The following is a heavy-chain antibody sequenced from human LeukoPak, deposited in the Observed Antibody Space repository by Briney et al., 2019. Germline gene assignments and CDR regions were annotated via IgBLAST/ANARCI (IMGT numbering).Heavy chain of an antibody. Sequence: SGGSLRLSCAASGFTFSDYYMSWIRHAPGKGLEWVSYISSSGSTIYYADSVKGRFTISRDNAKNSLYLQMNSLRAEDTAVYYCARDPTTVGSSWYPHFDYWGQGTLVTVSS. D-gene: IGHD6-13*01. CDR3: ARDPTTVGSSWYPHFDY. V-gene: IGHV3-11*01. CDR1: GFTFSDYY. J-gene: IGHJ4*02. CDR2: ISSSGSTI.